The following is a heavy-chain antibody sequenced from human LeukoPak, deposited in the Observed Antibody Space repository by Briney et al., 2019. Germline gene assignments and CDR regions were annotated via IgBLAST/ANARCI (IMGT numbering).Heavy chain of an antibody. Sequence: SETLSLTCGVSGYSISTSYYWGWIRQPPGKGLEWIGTIHHSGDTYYNPSLKSRVTTSLDTSKNQFSLHLGSVTAADTALYYCARASNSGYYCFDYWGQGTLVTVSS. CDR3: ARASNSGYYCFDY. CDR2: IHHSGDT. V-gene: IGHV4-38-2*01. CDR1: GYSISTSYY. D-gene: IGHD3-22*01. J-gene: IGHJ4*02.